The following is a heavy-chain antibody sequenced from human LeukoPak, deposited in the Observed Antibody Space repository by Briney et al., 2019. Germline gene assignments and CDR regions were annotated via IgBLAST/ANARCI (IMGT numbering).Heavy chain of an antibody. CDR3: MCWGTDHH. CDR2: INPGGNEI. D-gene: IGHD7-27*01. CDR1: GFTFRSYW. J-gene: IGHJ1*01. V-gene: IGHV3-7*01. Sequence: GGSLRLSCTFSGFTFRSYWMNWVRQAPGKGLEWVANINPGGNEIRFGDYVKGRDIISRDNAKNSLDLQMSSLKVEVTAVYYCMCWGTDHHWGQGILVTVSS.